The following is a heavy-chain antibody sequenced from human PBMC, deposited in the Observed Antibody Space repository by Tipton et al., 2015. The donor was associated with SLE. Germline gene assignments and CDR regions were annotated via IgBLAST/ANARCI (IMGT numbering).Heavy chain of an antibody. CDR1: GGSISSYH. CDR3: ASLLGTTLTAGVWFDP. D-gene: IGHD3-9*01. J-gene: IGHJ5*02. CDR2: IYYSGGT. V-gene: IGHV4-59*08. Sequence: TLSLTCTVSGGSISSYHWSWIRQSPGKGLEWIGYIYYSGGTNYNPTLKSRVTISIDASRKQFSRKLTSVTAADTAIYYCASLLGTTLTAGVWFDPWGQGILVTVST.